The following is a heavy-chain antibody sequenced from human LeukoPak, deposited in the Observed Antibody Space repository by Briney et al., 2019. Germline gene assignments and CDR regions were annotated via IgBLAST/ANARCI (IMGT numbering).Heavy chain of an antibody. V-gene: IGHV1-2*02. CDR2: INPNSGGT. D-gene: IGHD6-13*01. J-gene: IGHJ4*02. Sequence: VASVKVSCKASGYTFTGYYMHWVRQAPGQGLEWMGWINPNSGGTNYAQKFQGRVTMTTDTSTSTAYMELNSLRSDDTAVYYCARGSKGYSSTWPQAEFDYWGQGTLVTVSS. CDR3: ARGSKGYSSTWPQAEFDY. CDR1: GYTFTGYY.